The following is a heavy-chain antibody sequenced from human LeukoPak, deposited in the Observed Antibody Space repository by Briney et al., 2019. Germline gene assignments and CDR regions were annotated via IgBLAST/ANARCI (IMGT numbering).Heavy chain of an antibody. D-gene: IGHD2-21*02. J-gene: IGHJ4*02. CDR1: GYSFSSYG. Sequence: ASVKVSCKASGYSFSSYGISWVRQAPGQGLEWMGWISAYNGATKYTQRFQTRVTMTTDTSTNTAYMELRSLRSDDTAVYYCARDHPYCGGDCSTFDYWGQGTLVTVSS. CDR3: ARDHPYCGGDCSTFDY. V-gene: IGHV1-18*01. CDR2: ISAYNGAT.